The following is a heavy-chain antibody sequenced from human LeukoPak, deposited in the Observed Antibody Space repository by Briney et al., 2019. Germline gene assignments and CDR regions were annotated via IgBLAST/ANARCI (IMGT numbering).Heavy chain of an antibody. D-gene: IGHD3-22*01. V-gene: IGHV3-7*01. CDR1: GFTFSSYW. CDR3: ARDYYDSSGYYGTFDY. J-gene: IGHJ4*02. CDR2: IKQDGSEK. Sequence: GGSLGLSCAASGFTFSSYWMSWVRQAPGKGLEWVANIKQDGSEKYYVDSVKGRFTISRDNAKNSLYLQMNSLRAEDTAVYYCARDYYDSSGYYGTFDYWGQGTLVTVSS.